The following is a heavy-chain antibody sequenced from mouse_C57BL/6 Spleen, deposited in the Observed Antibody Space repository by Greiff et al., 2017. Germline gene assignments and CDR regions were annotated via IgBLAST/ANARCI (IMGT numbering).Heavy chain of an antibody. Sequence: EVKLVESGPALVKPSQTVSLTCTVTGYSITNGNHWWNWIRQVSGSKLEWIGYISSSGSTDSNPSLKSRISITRDTSKNQLFLQLNSLTTEDIATYYGARGLNSPYDGYSYWYFDVWGTGTTVTVSS. CDR1: GYSITNGNHW. D-gene: IGHD2-3*01. CDR2: ISSSGST. J-gene: IGHJ1*03. CDR3: ARGLNSPYDGYSYWYFDV. V-gene: IGHV3-4*01.